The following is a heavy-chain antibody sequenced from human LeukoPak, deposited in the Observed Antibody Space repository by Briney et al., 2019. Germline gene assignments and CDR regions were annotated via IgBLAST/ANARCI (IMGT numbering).Heavy chain of an antibody. CDR2: ISSSSSTI. CDR3: ARPSPPGDGYSPSDC. D-gene: IGHD5-24*01. CDR1: GFTFSSYS. Sequence: GGSLRLSCAASGFTFSSYSVSWVRQAQGKGLEWVSYISSSSSTIYYADSVKGRFTISRDNSNSMVYLQMTSLRLEDTAVYYCARPSPPGDGYSPSDCWGQGSLVIVSS. V-gene: IGHV3-48*01. J-gene: IGHJ4*02.